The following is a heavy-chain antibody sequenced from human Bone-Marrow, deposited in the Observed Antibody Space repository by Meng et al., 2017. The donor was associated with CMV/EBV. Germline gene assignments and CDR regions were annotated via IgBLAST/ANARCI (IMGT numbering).Heavy chain of an antibody. J-gene: IGHJ6*02. Sequence: SVKVSCKASGGTFSSYTISWVRQAPGQGLEWMGRIIPILGIANYAQKFQGRVTITADKSTSTAYMELSSLRSEDTAVYYCARDKQLVLETHRYYGMDAWGQGTTVTVSS. CDR1: GGTFSSYT. D-gene: IGHD6-6*01. CDR2: IIPILGIA. V-gene: IGHV1-69*04. CDR3: ARDKQLVLETHRYYGMDA.